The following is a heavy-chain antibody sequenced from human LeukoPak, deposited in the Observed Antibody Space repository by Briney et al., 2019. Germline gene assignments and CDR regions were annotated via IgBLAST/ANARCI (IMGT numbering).Heavy chain of an antibody. J-gene: IGHJ4*02. CDR3: ARDLTGTMGY. D-gene: IGHD1-7*01. V-gene: IGHV3-15*01. CDR2: IKTKTDDEEI. CDR1: SFTFSSYN. Sequence: GGSLRLSCAASSFTFSSYNMNRVRQAPGKGLEWVGRIKTKTDDEEIDYAAPVKGRFTISRDDSKNTLYLQMYSLRAEDTAVYYCARDLTGTMGYWGQGTLVTVSS.